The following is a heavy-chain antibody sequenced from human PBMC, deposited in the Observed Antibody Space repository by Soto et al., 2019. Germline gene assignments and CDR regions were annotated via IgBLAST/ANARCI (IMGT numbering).Heavy chain of an antibody. CDR2: IIPIIGTP. CDR3: ARDLEFRDGNISHLDY. D-gene: IGHD3-10*01. Sequence: SVKVSCKASGGTFRNHVFNWVRQAPGQGLEWMGGIIPIIGTPNYAQKFQGRVTITADASTNTVYLDVRSLRSQDTAVYYCARDLEFRDGNISHLDYWGQGTLVTVSS. CDR1: GGTFRNHV. V-gene: IGHV1-69*01. J-gene: IGHJ4*02.